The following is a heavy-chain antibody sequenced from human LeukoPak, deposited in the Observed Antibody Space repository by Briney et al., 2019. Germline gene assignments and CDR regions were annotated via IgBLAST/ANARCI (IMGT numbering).Heavy chain of an antibody. CDR1: GGSISSYY. J-gene: IGHJ4*02. V-gene: IGHV4-59*12. CDR3: ARDQAGAAAGTYYFDY. CDR2: IYYSGST. D-gene: IGHD6-13*01. Sequence: PSETLSLTCTVSGGSISSYYWSWIRQPPGKGLEWIGYIYYSGSTNYNPSLKSRVTISVDKSKNQFSLKLSSVTAADTAVYYCARDQAGAAAGTYYFDYWGQGTLVTVSP.